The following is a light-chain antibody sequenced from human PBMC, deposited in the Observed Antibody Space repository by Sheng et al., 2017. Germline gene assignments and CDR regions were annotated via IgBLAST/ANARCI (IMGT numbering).Light chain of an antibody. CDR2: GAS. Sequence: EIVLTQSPATLSLSPGERATLSCRASQSVSSYLAWYQQKPGQAPRLLIYGASNRATGIPVRFSGSGSGTEFTLTINSLQSGDFAVYFCQQYHYWSPFTFGQGTRLEIK. J-gene: IGKJ5*01. CDR1: QSVSSY. CDR3: QQYHYWSPFT. V-gene: IGKV3-15*01.